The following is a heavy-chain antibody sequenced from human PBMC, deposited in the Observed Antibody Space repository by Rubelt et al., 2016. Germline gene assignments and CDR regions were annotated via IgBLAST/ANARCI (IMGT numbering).Heavy chain of an antibody. D-gene: IGHD3-22*01. CDR1: GGSISSSSYS. CDR3: ARGWPYYDDSRGNGMDV. CDR2: IYYSGST. J-gene: IGHJ6*02. V-gene: IGHV4-39*01. Sequence: QVQLQQWGAGLLKPSETLSLTCAVSGGSISSSSYSWGWIRQPPGKGLEWIGSIYYSGSTYYNPSLRGRVAKSGEPSKNQFSLKLSSVTAADTAVYYWARGWPYYDDSRGNGMDVWGQGTTVTVSS.